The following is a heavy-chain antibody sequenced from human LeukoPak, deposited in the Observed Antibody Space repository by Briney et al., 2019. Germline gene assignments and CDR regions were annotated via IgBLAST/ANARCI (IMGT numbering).Heavy chain of an antibody. D-gene: IGHD2-2*01. CDR3: ARTSSSTSFYYYGMDA. CDR1: GGSISSYY. CDR2: IYYSGST. V-gene: IGHV4-59*01. Sequence: SETLSLTCTVSGGSISSYYWGWIRQPPGKGLEWIGYIYYSGSTNYNPSLKSRVTISVDTSKNQFSLKLSSVTAADTAVYYCARTSSSTSFYYYGMDAWGQGTTVTVSS. J-gene: IGHJ6*02.